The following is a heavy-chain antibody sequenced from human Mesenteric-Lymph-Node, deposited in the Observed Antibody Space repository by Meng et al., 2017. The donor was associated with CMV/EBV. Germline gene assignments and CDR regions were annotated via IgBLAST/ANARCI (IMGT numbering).Heavy chain of an antibody. CDR3: ARVLTMVRGVYYFDY. D-gene: IGHD3-10*01. J-gene: IGHJ4*02. CDR2: IHTTTGNP. Sequence: SGYTFTCYAMNWVRQAPGQGLEWMGWIHTTTGNPTYAQGFTGRFVFSLDTSVSTSYLQISSLKAEDTAVYYCARVLTMVRGVYYFDYWGQGTLVTVSS. CDR1: GYTFTCYA. V-gene: IGHV7-4-1*02.